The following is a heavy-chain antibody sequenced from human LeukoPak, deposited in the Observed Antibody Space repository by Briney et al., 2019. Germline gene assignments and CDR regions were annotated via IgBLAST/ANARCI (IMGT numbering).Heavy chain of an antibody. D-gene: IGHD6-13*01. Sequence: SETLSLTCTVSGGSISSYYWSWIRQPPGKGLEWIGYIYYSGSTNYNPSLKSRVTISVDTSKNQFSLKLSSVTAADTAVYYCASISGGAAAGGTWWYFDLWGRGTLVTVSS. CDR1: GGSISSYY. CDR3: ASISGGAAAGGTWWYFDL. J-gene: IGHJ2*01. V-gene: IGHV4-59*08. CDR2: IYYSGST.